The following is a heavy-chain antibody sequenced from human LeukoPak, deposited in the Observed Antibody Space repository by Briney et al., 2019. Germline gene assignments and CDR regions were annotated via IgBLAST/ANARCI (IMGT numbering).Heavy chain of an antibody. CDR2: VNPNSGGT. V-gene: IGHV1-2*02. Sequence: ASVKVSCKSSGYTFNDYYLHWVRQAPGQGLEWMGWVNPNSGGTTYAPSFQGRVTMTRDTSISTANMDLRRLRPDDTAVYYCARGASRPHYYMDVWGKGTTVTVSS. D-gene: IGHD6-6*01. CDR1: GYTFNDYY. CDR3: ARGASRPHYYMDV. J-gene: IGHJ6*03.